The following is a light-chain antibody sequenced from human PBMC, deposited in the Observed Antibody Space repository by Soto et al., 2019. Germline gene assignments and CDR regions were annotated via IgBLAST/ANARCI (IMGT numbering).Light chain of an antibody. CDR2: DVS. J-gene: IGLJ2*01. Sequence: QSALTQPASVSGSPGQSLTISCTGTSSDVGDYNYVSWYQHHPGKAPKLMIYDVSNRPSGVSNRFSGSKSGNTSSLTISGLQAEDEADYYCSSDTSSSVVFGGGTKPTVL. CDR3: SSDTSSSVV. CDR1: SSDVGDYNY. V-gene: IGLV2-14*03.